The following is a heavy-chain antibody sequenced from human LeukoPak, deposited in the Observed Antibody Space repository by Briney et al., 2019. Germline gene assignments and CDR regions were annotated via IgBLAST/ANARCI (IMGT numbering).Heavy chain of an antibody. CDR3: ASAVAGTNAFDI. V-gene: IGHV1-8*02. D-gene: IGHD6-19*01. Sequence: ASVKVSCKASGYTFISYDINWVRQATGQGFEWVGWMNPHSDNAGYAQKFQGRVTMTRNTSISTAYMELSSLRSEDTAVYYCASAVAGTNAFDIWGQGTMVTVSS. CDR2: MNPHSDNA. CDR1: GYTFISYD. J-gene: IGHJ3*02.